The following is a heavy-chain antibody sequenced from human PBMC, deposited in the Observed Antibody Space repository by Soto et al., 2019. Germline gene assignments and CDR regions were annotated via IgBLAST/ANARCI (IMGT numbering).Heavy chain of an antibody. CDR2: IIPIFGTA. CDR1: GGTFSSYA. D-gene: IGHD5-12*01. J-gene: IGHJ6*02. CDR3: ARGGEMATPYYYYGMDV. Sequence: QVQLVQSGAEVKKPGSSVKVSCKASGGTFSSYAISWVRQAPGQGLEWMGGIIPIFGTANYAQKFQGRVTITADESTRTAYMELSSLRSEDTAVYYCARGGEMATPYYYYGMDVWGQGTTVTVSS. V-gene: IGHV1-69*01.